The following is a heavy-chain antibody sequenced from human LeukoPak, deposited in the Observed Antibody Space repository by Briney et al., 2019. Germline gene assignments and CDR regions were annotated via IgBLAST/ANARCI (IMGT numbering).Heavy chain of an antibody. CDR3: ARHNYYGSGSYYFAY. Sequence: SETLSLTCTVSGGSISSYYWSWIRQPPGKGLEWIGYIYYSGSTNYNPSLKSRVTISVDTSKNQFSLKLSSVTAADTAVYYRARHNYYGSGSYYFAYWGQGTLVTVSS. V-gene: IGHV4-59*08. J-gene: IGHJ4*02. D-gene: IGHD3-10*01. CDR1: GGSISSYY. CDR2: IYYSGST.